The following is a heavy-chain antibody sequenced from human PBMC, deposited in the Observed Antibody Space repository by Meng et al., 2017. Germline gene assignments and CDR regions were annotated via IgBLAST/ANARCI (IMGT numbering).Heavy chain of an antibody. V-gene: IGHV1-24*01. CDR1: GYTLTELS. J-gene: IGHJ4*02. CDR2: FDPEDGET. Sequence: ASVKVSCKVSGYTLTELSMHWVRQAPGKGLEWMGGFDPEDGETIYAQKFQARVTMTEDTSTDTAYMELSSLRSEDTAVYYCATGRNYGDYSPGFDYWGQGTLVTVSS. D-gene: IGHD4-17*01. CDR3: ATGRNYGDYSPGFDY.